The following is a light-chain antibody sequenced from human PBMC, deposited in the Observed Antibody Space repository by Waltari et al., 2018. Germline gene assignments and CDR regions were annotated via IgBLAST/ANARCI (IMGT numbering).Light chain of an antibody. Sequence: QSVLTQPPSVSAAPGQKVTISCPGSNSNIGNKDVTWYQQVPGPAPKLLIYDNDKRPSGIPDRFSGFKSGTSATLGITGLQTGDEAEYYCGTWDSSLSDVVFGGGTKLTVL. CDR1: NSNIGNKD. J-gene: IGLJ3*02. CDR2: DND. V-gene: IGLV1-51*01. CDR3: GTWDSSLSDVV.